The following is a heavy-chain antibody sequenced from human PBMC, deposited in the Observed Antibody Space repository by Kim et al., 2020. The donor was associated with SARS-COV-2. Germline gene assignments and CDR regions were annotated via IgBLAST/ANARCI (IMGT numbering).Heavy chain of an antibody. CDR3: ARGGSITMVRGVINYYYGMDV. CDR1: GYTFTSYD. V-gene: IGHV1-8*01. J-gene: IGHJ6*02. CDR2: MNPNSGNT. D-gene: IGHD3-10*01. Sequence: ASVKVSCKASGYTFTSYDINWVRQATGQGLEWMGWMNPNSGNTGYAQKFQGRVTMTRNTSISTAYMELRSLRSEDTAVYYCARGGSITMVRGVINYYYGMDVWAQGTTVTVSS.